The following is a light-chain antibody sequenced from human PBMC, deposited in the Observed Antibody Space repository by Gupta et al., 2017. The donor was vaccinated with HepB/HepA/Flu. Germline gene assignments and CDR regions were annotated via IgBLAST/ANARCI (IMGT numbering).Light chain of an antibody. CDR1: SLRSYY. CDR2: GKN. V-gene: IGLV3-19*01. J-gene: IGLJ2*01. CDR3: NSRDSSGNHVV. Sequence: SSEPTQDSAVSVVSGQTGRILCQGDSLRSYYASWYQQKPGQAPVLVIHGKNNRPSGIPDRFSGSSSGNTASLTITRAQAEDEADYYCNSRDSSGNHVVFGGGTKLTVL.